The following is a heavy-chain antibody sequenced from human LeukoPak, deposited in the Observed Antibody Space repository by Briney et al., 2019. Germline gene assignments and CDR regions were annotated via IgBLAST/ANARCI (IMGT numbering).Heavy chain of an antibody. J-gene: IGHJ4*02. D-gene: IGHD3-16*01. CDR1: GGSVSSANYY. CDR2: IYYSGST. Sequence: SETLSLTCSVSGGSVSSANYYWSWVRQPPGKGLEWIGYIYYSGSTTYNPSLKSRVTISVDTSKNQFSLKLTSVTAADTGVYYCARHYGPWGQGTLVTVSS. CDR3: ARHYGP. V-gene: IGHV4-61*01.